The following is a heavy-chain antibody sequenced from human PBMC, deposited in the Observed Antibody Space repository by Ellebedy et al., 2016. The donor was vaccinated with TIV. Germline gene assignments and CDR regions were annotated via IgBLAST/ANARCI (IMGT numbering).Heavy chain of an antibody. D-gene: IGHD3-22*01. CDR3: VRDSGTGYYSLGYFDS. CDR1: GFTFSSHS. V-gene: IGHV3-48*04. Sequence: GGSLRLSCVASGFTFSSHSMSWGRQAPGKGPEWISYISRTSSPIHYADSVKGRFTISRDNAKRSLYLQMNSLRAEDTAVYYCVRDSGTGYYSLGYFDSWGQGTLVTVSS. CDR2: ISRTSSPI. J-gene: IGHJ4*02.